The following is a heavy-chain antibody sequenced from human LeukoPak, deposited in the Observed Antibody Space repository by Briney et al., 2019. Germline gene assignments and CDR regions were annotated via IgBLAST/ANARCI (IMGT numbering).Heavy chain of an antibody. J-gene: IGHJ4*02. CDR1: GFTFSSYA. CDR3: AKDRGSGSYYVISLFDY. Sequence: PGGSLRLSCAASGFTFSSYAMSWVRQAPGKGLEWVSAISGSGGSTYYADSVKGRFTISRDNSKNTLYLQMNSLRAEDTAVYYCAKDRGSGSYYVISLFDYWGQGTLVTVSS. CDR2: ISGSGGST. V-gene: IGHV3-23*01. D-gene: IGHD1-26*01.